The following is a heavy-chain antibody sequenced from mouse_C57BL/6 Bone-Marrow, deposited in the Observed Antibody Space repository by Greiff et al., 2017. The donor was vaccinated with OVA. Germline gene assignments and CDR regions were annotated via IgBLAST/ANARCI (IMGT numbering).Heavy chain of an antibody. D-gene: IGHD2-5*01. CDR2: IYPCAGDT. J-gene: IGHJ1*03. CDR3: ARDSNYGYWYFDV. V-gene: IGHV1-80*01. Sequence: QVQLQQPGAELVQPGASVKISCTASGYAFTSYWMQWVQQRPGPGLEWIGSIYPCAGDTNYNGKFQGKATLTVDKSSSTAYMQLSSMTSEDSAVEFYARDSNYGYWYFDVWGTGTTVTVSS. CDR1: GYAFTSYW.